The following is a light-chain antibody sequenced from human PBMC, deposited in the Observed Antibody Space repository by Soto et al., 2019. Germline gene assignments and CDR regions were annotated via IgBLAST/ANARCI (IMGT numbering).Light chain of an antibody. J-gene: IGKJ2*01. CDR2: WAS. Sequence: DIVMTQSSDSLAVSLGERATINCKSSQSVLYSSNNKNYLAWYQQKPGQPPKLLIYWASTRESGVPDRFSGSGSGTDFTLTISSLQAEDVAVYSCQHYYSTPYTFGQGTKLEIK. CDR3: QHYYSTPYT. V-gene: IGKV4-1*01. CDR1: QSVLYSSNNKNY.